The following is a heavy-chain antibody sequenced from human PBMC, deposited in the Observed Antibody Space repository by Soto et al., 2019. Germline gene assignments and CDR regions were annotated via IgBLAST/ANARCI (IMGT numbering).Heavy chain of an antibody. Sequence: QMQLVQSGPEVKKPGTSVRVSCKASGFTFSTSAVQWVRQARGQRLEWIGWSVVGSGNTNYAQKFQERVTITTDMSTSTAYMELSSLRSEDTAVYYCAASYAHSPRYFATTDPHYYDMDVWGQGTTVTVSS. CDR2: SVVGSGNT. J-gene: IGHJ6*02. D-gene: IGHD3-9*01. CDR3: AASYAHSPRYFATTDPHYYDMDV. CDR1: GFTFSTSA. V-gene: IGHV1-58*01.